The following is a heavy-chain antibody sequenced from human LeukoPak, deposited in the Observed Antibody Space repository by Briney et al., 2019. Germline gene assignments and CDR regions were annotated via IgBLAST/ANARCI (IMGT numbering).Heavy chain of an antibody. V-gene: IGHV3-23*01. J-gene: IGHJ6*04. Sequence: GGSLRLSCAASGFTFRSYAMSWVRQAPGKGLEWVSAISGSGGRTYYADSVKGRFTISRDNSKNTLYLQMNSLRAEDTAVYYCAKGESLGYCSSTSCYGLYYGMDVWGKGTTVTVSS. D-gene: IGHD2-2*01. CDR2: ISGSGGRT. CDR3: AKGESLGYCSSTSCYGLYYGMDV. CDR1: GFTFRSYA.